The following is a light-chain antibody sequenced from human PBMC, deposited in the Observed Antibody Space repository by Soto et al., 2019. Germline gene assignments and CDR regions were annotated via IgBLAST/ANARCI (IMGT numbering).Light chain of an antibody. Sequence: QSVLTQPASLSGSPGQSITISCTGTSSDVVNYKYVSWYQQHPGKAPKRMIYEVSNRPSGVSNRFSGSKAGNTASPTISGLQAEDETDYYCFSYTSSGTYVFGTGTKVTVL. V-gene: IGLV2-14*01. CDR2: EVS. J-gene: IGLJ1*01. CDR1: SSDVVNYKY. CDR3: FSYTSSGTYV.